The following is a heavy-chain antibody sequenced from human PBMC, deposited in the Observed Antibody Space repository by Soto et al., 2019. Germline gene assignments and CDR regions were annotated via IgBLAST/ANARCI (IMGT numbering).Heavy chain of an antibody. CDR2: IYYSGST. J-gene: IGHJ4*02. Sequence: QVQLQESGPGLVKPSETLSLTCTVSGGSVSSGSYYWSWIRQPPGKGLEWIGYIYYSGSTNYNPSPKSRVTISVDTSKNQFSLKLSSVTAADTAVYYCARTDIVATILIDYWGQGTLVTVSS. D-gene: IGHD5-12*01. CDR1: GGSVSSGSYY. CDR3: ARTDIVATILIDY. V-gene: IGHV4-61*01.